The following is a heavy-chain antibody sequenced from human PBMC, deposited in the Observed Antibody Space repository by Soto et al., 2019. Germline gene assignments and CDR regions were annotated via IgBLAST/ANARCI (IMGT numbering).Heavy chain of an antibody. CDR1: GGSVSSYY. CDR2: IYYSGST. Sequence: QVQLQESGPGLVKPSETLTLTCTVSGGSVSSYYWIWIRQSPGKGLEWIGYIYYSGSTKYKPYLKCRVTISLDTSKNQFYLKVNSATAADTAVYYCARHSNRNYGLSYFGYWGLGALVTVSS. V-gene: IGHV4-59*08. CDR3: ARHSNRNYGLSYFGY. J-gene: IGHJ4*02. D-gene: IGHD4-4*01.